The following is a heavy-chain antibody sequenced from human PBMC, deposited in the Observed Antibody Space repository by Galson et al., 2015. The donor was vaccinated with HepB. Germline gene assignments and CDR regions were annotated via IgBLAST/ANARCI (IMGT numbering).Heavy chain of an antibody. CDR3: AITYYDGSAFLD. CDR2: FTPLFDTT. V-gene: IGHV1-69*13. Sequence: SVKVSCKASGGSLRNYAVSWLRQAPGLGLEWMGGFTPLFDTTNHAQKLQGRLTLSADESTSAAYMELSSLRSEDTGVYYCAITYYDGSAFLDWGQGTLVIVSS. J-gene: IGHJ4*02. CDR1: GGSLRNYA. D-gene: IGHD3-22*01.